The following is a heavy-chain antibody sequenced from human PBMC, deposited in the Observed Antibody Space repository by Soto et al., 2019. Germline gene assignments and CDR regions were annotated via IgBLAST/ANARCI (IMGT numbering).Heavy chain of an antibody. V-gene: IGHV2-70*01. Sequence: SGPRGEPTQTLTLTCTFSGFSLSTSGMCVSWIRQPPGKALEWLALIDWDDDKYYSTSLKTRLTISKDTSKNQVVLTMTNMDPVDTATYYCARGYSSSWYYFDYWGQGTLVTVSS. J-gene: IGHJ4*02. CDR1: GFSLSTSGMC. D-gene: IGHD6-13*01. CDR2: IDWDDDK. CDR3: ARGYSSSWYYFDY.